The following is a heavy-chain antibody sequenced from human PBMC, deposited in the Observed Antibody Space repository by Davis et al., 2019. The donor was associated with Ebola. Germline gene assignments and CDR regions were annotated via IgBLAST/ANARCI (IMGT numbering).Heavy chain of an antibody. CDR3: VTNSSSTRPFDY. Sequence: PSETLSLTCAVYGGSFNDYYWGWIRQSPGHGLEWIGEINYRGRTYYNMALRSRTSLSIDRSKMQYSLRLTSVTAADTAIYYCVTNSSSTRPFDYWGQGTLVTVSS. CDR2: INYRGRT. J-gene: IGHJ4*02. D-gene: IGHD6-6*01. V-gene: IGHV4-34*01. CDR1: GGSFNDYY.